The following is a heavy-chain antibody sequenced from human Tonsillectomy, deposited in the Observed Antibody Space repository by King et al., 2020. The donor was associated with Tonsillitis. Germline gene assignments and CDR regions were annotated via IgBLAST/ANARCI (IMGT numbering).Heavy chain of an antibody. J-gene: IGHJ4*02. V-gene: IGHV5-10-1*03. CDR2: IDPSDSYT. Sequence: ELQLVQSGAEVKKPGESLRISCKASGYSFTNYWINWVRQMPGKGLEWMGRIDPSDSYTNYSPSFQGNVTISADKSISTAYLQRSSLKAADTAMYYCARRRTSEAERDYWGQGTLVTVSS. CDR3: ARRRTSEAERDY. CDR1: GYSFTNYW.